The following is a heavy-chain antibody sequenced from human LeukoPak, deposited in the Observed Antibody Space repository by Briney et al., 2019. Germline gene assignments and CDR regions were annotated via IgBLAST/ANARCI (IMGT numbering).Heavy chain of an antibody. CDR1: GFTVSSNY. V-gene: IGHV3-66*02. CDR3: AAAGAKFYFDY. Sequence: GGSLRLSCAASGFTVSSNYMSWVRQAPGKGLEWVSVIYSGGSTYYADSVKGRFTISRDNSKNTLYLQMNSLRAEDTAVYYCAAAGAKFYFDYGGQGTLVTVSS. J-gene: IGHJ4*02. CDR2: IYSGGST. D-gene: IGHD1-14*01.